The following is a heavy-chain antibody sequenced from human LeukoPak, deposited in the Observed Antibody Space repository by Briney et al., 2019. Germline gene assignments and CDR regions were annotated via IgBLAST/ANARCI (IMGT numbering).Heavy chain of an antibody. CDR1: GGSISSYY. J-gene: IGHJ2*01. D-gene: IGHD3-22*01. V-gene: IGHV4-59*01. CDR2: IYYSGST. CDR3: ARDQGGTYYYDSSGYPYWYFDL. Sequence: SETLSLTCTVSGGSISSYYWSWIRQPPGKGLEWLGYIYYSGSTNYNPSLKSRVTISVDTSKNQFSLKLSSVTAADTAVYYCARDQGGTYYYDSSGYPYWYFDLWGRGTLVTVSS.